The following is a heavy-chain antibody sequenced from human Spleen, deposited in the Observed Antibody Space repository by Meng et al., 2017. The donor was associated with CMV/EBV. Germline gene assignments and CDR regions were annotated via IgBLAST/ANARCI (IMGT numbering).Heavy chain of an antibody. D-gene: IGHD3-22*01. CDR2: IYPGDSDT. CDR1: GYSFTNYW. CDR3: ARYHDSSGYHYRPFDY. V-gene: IGHV5-51*01. J-gene: IGHJ4*02. Sequence: KVSCKNSGYSFTNYWIGWVRQMPGKGLEWMGVIYPGDSDTRYSPSFQGQVTISADRSISTAYLQWSSLKASDTAMYYCARYHDSSGYHYRPFDYWGQGTLVTVSS.